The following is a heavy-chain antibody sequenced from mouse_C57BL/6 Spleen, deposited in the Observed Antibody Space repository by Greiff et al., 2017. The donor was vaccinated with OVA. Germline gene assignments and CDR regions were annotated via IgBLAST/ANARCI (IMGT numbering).Heavy chain of an antibody. CDR3: AEDTTRGNYAMDY. V-gene: IGHV14-2*01. CDR1: GFNIKDYY. J-gene: IGHJ4*01. Sequence: EVMLVESGAELVKPGASVKLSCTASGFNIKDYYMHWVKQRTEQGLEWIGRIDPEDGETKYAPKFQGKATITADTSSNTAYLQLSSLTSEDTAVYYCAEDTTRGNYAMDYWGQGTSVTVSS. D-gene: IGHD1-1*01. CDR2: IDPEDGET.